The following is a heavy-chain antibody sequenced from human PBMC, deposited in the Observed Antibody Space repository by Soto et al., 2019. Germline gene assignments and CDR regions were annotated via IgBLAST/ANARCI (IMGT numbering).Heavy chain of an antibody. CDR2: IYYSGST. V-gene: IGHV4-31*03. D-gene: IGHD5-18*01. J-gene: IGHJ3*02. CDR1: GGSISSGGYY. CDR3: ARGEDTAMAWIGDAFDI. Sequence: SETLSLTCTVSGGSISSGGYYWSWIRQHPGKGLEWIGYIYYSGSTYYNPSLKSRVTISVDTSKNQFSLKLSSVTAADTAVYYCARGEDTAMAWIGDAFDIWGQGTMVTVSS.